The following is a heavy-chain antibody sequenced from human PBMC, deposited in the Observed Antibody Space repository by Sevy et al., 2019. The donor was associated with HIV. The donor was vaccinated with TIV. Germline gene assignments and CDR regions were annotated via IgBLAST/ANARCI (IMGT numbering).Heavy chain of an antibody. Sequence: GGSLRLSCAASGFTFSSYAMHWVHQAPGKGLEWVAVISYDGHNKYYADSVKGRFTISRDNSKNTLYLQMNSLRAEDTAVYYCARDRATVTSGGYYYYYGMDVWGQGTTVTVSS. CDR1: GFTFSSYA. CDR3: ARDRATVTSGGYYYYYGMDV. CDR2: ISYDGHNK. J-gene: IGHJ6*02. V-gene: IGHV3-30-3*01. D-gene: IGHD4-17*01.